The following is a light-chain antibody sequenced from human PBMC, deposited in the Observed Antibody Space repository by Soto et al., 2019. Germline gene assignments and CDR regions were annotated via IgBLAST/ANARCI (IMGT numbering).Light chain of an antibody. V-gene: IGLV1-40*01. J-gene: IGLJ2*01. CDR3: AAWDDSLGGHVV. Sequence: QSVLTQPPSVSGAPGQRVTISCTGSSSNIGAGYDVHWYRQVPGTAPKLLIFGNTNRPSGVPDRFSGSKSGTSASLAISGLRSEDEADYYCAAWDDSLGGHVVFGGGTKVTVL. CDR2: GNT. CDR1: SSNIGAGYD.